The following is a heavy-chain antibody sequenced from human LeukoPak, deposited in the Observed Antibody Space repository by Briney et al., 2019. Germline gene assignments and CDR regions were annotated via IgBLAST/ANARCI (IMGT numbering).Heavy chain of an antibody. CDR3: ASRDDYGDYLDY. D-gene: IGHD4-17*01. J-gene: IGHJ4*02. CDR2: IDPSDSYT. V-gene: IGHV5-10-1*01. Sequence: GDSLRISSKGSGYSFTSYWISWVRQMPGKGLEWMGRIDPSDSYTNYSTSFQGHVTISADKSISTAYLQWSSLKASDTAMYYCASRDDYGDYLDYWGQGTLVTVSS. CDR1: GYSFTSYW.